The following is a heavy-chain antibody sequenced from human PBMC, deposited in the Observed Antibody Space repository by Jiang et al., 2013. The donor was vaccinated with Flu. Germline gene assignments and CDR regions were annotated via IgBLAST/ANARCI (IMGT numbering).Heavy chain of an antibody. CDR3: ARAIPPNYYDSSGYYSGAFDI. CDR2: TYYRSKWYN. Sequence: TLSLTCAISGDSVSSNSGAWNWIRQSPSRGLEWLGRTYYRSKWYNDYAISVKSRITISPDTSKNQFSLQLNSVTPEDTAVYYCARAIPPNYYDSSGYYSGAFDIWGQGTMVTV. D-gene: IGHD3-22*01. J-gene: IGHJ3*02. V-gene: IGHV6-1*01. CDR1: GDSVSSNSGA.